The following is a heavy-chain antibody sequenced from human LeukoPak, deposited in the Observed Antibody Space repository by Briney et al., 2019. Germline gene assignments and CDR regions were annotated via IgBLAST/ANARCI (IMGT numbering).Heavy chain of an antibody. Sequence: PSETLSLTCTVSGGSISNYHWSWIRQPAGKGPEWIGQIHTSGSTNYNPPLKSRVTVSIDTPENQLSLTIRSVTAADTAIYYCARRHISSGWSFDYWGQGTLVTVSS. D-gene: IGHD6-19*01. CDR2: IHTSGST. J-gene: IGHJ4*02. CDR3: ARRHISSGWSFDY. CDR1: GGSISNYH. V-gene: IGHV4-4*07.